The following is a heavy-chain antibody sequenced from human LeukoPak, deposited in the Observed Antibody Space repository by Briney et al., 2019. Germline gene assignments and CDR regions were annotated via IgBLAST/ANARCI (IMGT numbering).Heavy chain of an antibody. CDR3: AREEAILRQTNYYYGMDV. CDR1: GFTFSRYA. J-gene: IGHJ6*02. Sequence: GGSLRLSCAASGFTFSRYAMHWARQAPGKGLEWVAVMSYDGSNKYYADSVKGRFTISRDNSKNTLYLQMNSLRAEDTAVYYCAREEAILRQTNYYYGMDVWGQGTTVTVSS. V-gene: IGHV3-30-3*01. CDR2: MSYDGSNK. D-gene: IGHD1/OR15-1a*01.